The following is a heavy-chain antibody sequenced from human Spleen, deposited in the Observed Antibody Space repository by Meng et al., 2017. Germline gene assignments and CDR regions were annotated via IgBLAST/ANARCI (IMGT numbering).Heavy chain of an antibody. CDR3: ARDLYSYEVPAAMPTLGY. D-gene: IGHD2-2*01. Sequence: GESLKISCAASGFTFSSYVMNWVRQAPGKGLEWVANIKQDGGELYYVDSVKGRFTISRDNSKNFLYLPMNSLRVEDTAVYYCARDLYSYEVPAAMPTLGYWGQGTLVTVSS. CDR2: IKQDGGEL. CDR1: GFTFSSYV. J-gene: IGHJ4*02. V-gene: IGHV3-7*01.